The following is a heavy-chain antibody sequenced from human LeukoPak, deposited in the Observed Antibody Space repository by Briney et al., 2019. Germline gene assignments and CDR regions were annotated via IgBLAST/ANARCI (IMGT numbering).Heavy chain of an antibody. CDR3: ARHTLRSFDY. V-gene: IGHV3-7*01. J-gene: IGHJ4*02. CDR1: GFSFSAYA. Sequence: GSLRLSCAASGFSFSAYAMYWVRQAPGKGLEWVANIKQDGSEKYYVDSVKGRFTISRDNAKNSLYLQMNSLRAEDTAVYYCARHTLRSFDYWGQGTLVTVSS. CDR2: IKQDGSEK. D-gene: IGHD4-17*01.